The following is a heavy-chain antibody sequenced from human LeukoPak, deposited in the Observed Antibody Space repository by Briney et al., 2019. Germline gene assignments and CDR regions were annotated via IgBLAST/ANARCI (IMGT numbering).Heavy chain of an antibody. CDR2: INTDGGSA. J-gene: IGHJ4*02. V-gene: IGHV3-74*01. CDR1: GFTFSSYW. CDR3: GRVGELGY. Sequence: GGSLTLSCAASGFTFSSYWMHWVRQAPGQGLVWVSDINTDGGSARYADSAKGRFTISRDNAKNTLYLQMNSLRAEDTAVYYCGRVGELGYWGQGTLVTVSS. D-gene: IGHD1-26*01.